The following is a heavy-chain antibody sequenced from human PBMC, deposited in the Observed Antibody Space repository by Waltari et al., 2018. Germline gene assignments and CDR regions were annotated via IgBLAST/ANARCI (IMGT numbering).Heavy chain of an antibody. CDR3: ARGSSSRQYGVDY. D-gene: IGHD6-13*01. CDR2: ISTSGNYM. V-gene: IGHV3-21*04. Sequence: EVQLVVSWGGLVKPGGSLGLACAASGFTFGSYSINWVGQAPGKGVVGVLAISTSGNYMHFAESGKGRLTISRDNAKNQLYLKMNSLRAEDTAGYYCARGSSSRQYGVDYWGQGTLVTVSS. CDR1: GFTFGSYS. J-gene: IGHJ4*02.